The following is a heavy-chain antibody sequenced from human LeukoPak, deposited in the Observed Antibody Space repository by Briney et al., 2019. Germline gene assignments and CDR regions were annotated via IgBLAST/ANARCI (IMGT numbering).Heavy chain of an antibody. Sequence: GGSLRLSCAASGFTFSSYEMNWARQAPGKGLEWVSYISSSGSTIYYADSVKGRFTISRDNAKNSLYLQMNSLRAEDTAVYYCAELGIPMIGGVWGKGTTVTISS. D-gene: IGHD3-10*02. CDR3: AELGIPMIGGV. CDR2: ISSSGSTI. J-gene: IGHJ6*04. CDR1: GFTFSSYE. V-gene: IGHV3-48*03.